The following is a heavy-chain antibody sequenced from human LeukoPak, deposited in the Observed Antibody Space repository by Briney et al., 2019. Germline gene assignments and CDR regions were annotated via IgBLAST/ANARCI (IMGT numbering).Heavy chain of an antibody. J-gene: IGHJ6*03. Sequence: ASVKVSCKASGYTFTSYDINWVRQATGQGLEWMGWMNPNSGNTGYAQKFQGRVTMTRNTSISTAYMELSSLRSEDTAVYYCARMYSSGWYHYYYMDVWGKGTTVTVSS. D-gene: IGHD6-19*01. CDR2: MNPNSGNT. CDR3: ARMYSSGWYHYYYMDV. CDR1: GYTFTSYD. V-gene: IGHV1-8*01.